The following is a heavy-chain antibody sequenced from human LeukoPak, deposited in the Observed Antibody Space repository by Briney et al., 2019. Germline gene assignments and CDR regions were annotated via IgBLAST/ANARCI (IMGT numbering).Heavy chain of an antibody. CDR2: KK. CDR3: ARDGDYDWNYKSGFDY. CDR1: GFTFNSYW. D-gene: IGHD1-7*01. Sequence: GGSLRLSCAASGFTFNSYWMAWVRRAPGKGLEWVANKKYYADSVKGRFTISRDNAKNSLYLQMNSLRVEDTAVYYCARDGDYDWNYKSGFDYWGQGTLVTVSS. J-gene: IGHJ4*02. V-gene: IGHV3-7*01.